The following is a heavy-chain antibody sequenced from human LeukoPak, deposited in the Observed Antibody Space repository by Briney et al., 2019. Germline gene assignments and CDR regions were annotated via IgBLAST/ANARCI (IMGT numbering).Heavy chain of an antibody. V-gene: IGHV1-18*01. D-gene: IGHD3-3*01. CDR3: ARGLRPRGHSRTIFGVVIMGDWFDP. J-gene: IGHJ5*02. Sequence: GASVKVSCKASGYTFTSYGISWVRQAPGQGLEWMGWISAYNGNTNYAQKLQGRVTMTTDTSTSTAYMELRSLRSDDTAVYYCARGLRPRGHSRTIFGVVIMGDWFDPWGQGTLVTVSS. CDR1: GYTFTSYG. CDR2: ISAYNGNT.